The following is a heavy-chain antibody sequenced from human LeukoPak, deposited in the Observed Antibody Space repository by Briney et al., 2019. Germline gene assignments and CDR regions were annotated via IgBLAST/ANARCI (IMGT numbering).Heavy chain of an antibody. V-gene: IGHV4-34*08. CDR3: ACRDIRFLEWLLSDIPPSGMDV. D-gene: IGHD3-3*01. J-gene: IGHJ6*02. Sequence: GSLRLSCEAAGFTASASYINWVRQPPGKGLEWIGEINHSGSTNYTPSLKSRVTISVDTSKNQFSLKLSSVTAADTAVYYCACRDIRFLEWLLSDIPPSGMDVWGQGTTVTVSS. CDR1: GFTASASY. CDR2: INHSGST.